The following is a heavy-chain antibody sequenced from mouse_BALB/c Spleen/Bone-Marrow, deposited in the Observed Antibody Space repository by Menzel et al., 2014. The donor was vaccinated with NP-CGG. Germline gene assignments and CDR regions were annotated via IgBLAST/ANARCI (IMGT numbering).Heavy chain of an antibody. V-gene: IGHV1-14*01. CDR3: ARSLLRADY. Sequence: VQLKESGPELVEPGASVKMSCKASGYTFTRXVXYWVXQKPXXGLEWIXYINPYNDGTKYNEKFKGKATLTSDKSSSTAYMELSSLTSEDSAVYYCARSLLRADYWGQGTSVTVSS. CDR2: INPYNDGT. J-gene: IGHJ4*01. D-gene: IGHD1-1*01. CDR1: GYTFTRXV.